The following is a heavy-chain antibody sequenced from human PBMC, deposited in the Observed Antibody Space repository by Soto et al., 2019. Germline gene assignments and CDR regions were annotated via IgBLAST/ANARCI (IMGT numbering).Heavy chain of an antibody. CDR1: GFSFSAYW. CDR3: ARDFDV. Sequence: XGSLRLSCEASGFSFSAYWMSWVRQAPGKGLEWVANIKQDGSEQYYVDSVKGRFTISRNNAKDSLYLQMNSLRAEDTAVFYCARDFDVWARGNLVTVSS. J-gene: IGHJ2*01. V-gene: IGHV3-7*01. CDR2: IKQDGSEQ.